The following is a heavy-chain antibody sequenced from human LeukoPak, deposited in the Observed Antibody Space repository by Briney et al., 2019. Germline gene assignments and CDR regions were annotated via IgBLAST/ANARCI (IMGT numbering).Heavy chain of an antibody. J-gene: IGHJ4*02. CDR2: ISSSSSTI. Sequence: GGSLRLSCAASGFTFSSYSMNWVCQAPGKGLEWVSYISSSSSTIYYADSVKGRFTISRDNAKNSLYLQMNSLRDEDTAVYYCARDVTELRYFDWLLYGGGYFDYWGQGTLVTVSS. D-gene: IGHD3-9*01. V-gene: IGHV3-48*02. CDR1: GFTFSSYS. CDR3: ARDVTELRYFDWLLYGGGYFDY.